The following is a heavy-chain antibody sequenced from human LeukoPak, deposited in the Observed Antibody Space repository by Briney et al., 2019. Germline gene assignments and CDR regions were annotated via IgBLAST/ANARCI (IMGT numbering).Heavy chain of an antibody. D-gene: IGHD2-21*02. Sequence: GSLRLSCAASGFTFSTYDMSWVRQAPGKGLEWIGEIHHRAGANYNPSLWGRVTISADTSKNQFSLHLTSVTAADTATFYCARGPVRDDGLTGISYYFGLDVWGHGTTVTVFS. CDR3: ARGPVRDDGLTGISYYFGLDV. CDR1: GFTFSTYD. J-gene: IGHJ6*02. CDR2: IHHRAGA. V-gene: IGHV4-34*01.